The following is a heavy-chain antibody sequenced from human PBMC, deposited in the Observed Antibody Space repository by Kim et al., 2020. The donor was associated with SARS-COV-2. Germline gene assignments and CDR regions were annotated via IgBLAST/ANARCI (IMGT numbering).Heavy chain of an antibody. CDR3: ARGVRIFGVVINVVTAILPLDYGMDV. CDR1: GGSFSGYY. Sequence: SETLSLTCAVYGGSFSGYYWSWIRQPPGKGLEWIGEINHSGSTNYNPSLKSRVTISVDTSKNQFSLKLSSVTAADTAVYYCARGVRIFGVVINVVTAILPLDYGMDVWGQGTTVTVSS. V-gene: IGHV4-34*01. CDR2: INHSGST. D-gene: IGHD3-3*01. J-gene: IGHJ6*02.